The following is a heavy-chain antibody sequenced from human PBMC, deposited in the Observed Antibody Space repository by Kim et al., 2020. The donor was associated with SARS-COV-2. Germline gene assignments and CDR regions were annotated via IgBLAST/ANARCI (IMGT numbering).Heavy chain of an antibody. CDR3: AREDRPNYHDFWSGFHQYYYFSGRDV. CDR1: GGSLSGYY. D-gene: IGHD3-3*01. Sequence: SETLSLTCAVNGGSLSGYYWTWIRQSQGKGLEWIGEINQSGSTDYNPSLKSRVTISVDTSKNQFSLRLTSVTAADTAVYYCAREDRPNYHDFWSGFHQYYYFSGRDVWGKGTPVTVPS. CDR2: INQSGST. V-gene: IGHV4-34*01. J-gene: IGHJ6*04.